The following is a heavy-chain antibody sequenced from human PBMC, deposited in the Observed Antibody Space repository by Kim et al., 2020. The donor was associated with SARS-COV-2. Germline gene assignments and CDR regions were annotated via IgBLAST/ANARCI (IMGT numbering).Heavy chain of an antibody. V-gene: IGHV3-30-3*01. J-gene: IGHJ6*02. Sequence: GGSLRLSCAASGLSFDDSAMNWVRQAPGKGLEWLAVISYDGRNKDYADSVKGRFTISRDNSKRTLFVQMNSLRVEDTGVYYCARGNYHGSLSLSGYYNGMDVWGQGTTVTVSS. D-gene: IGHD3-10*01. CDR3: ARGNYHGSLSLSGYYNGMDV. CDR2: ISYDGRNK. CDR1: GLSFDDSA.